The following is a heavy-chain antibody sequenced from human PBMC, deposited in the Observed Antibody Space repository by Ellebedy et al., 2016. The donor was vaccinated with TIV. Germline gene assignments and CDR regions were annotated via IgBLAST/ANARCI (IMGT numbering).Heavy chain of an antibody. CDR3: ARDGPGFCTNGVCYGSYYGMDV. D-gene: IGHD2-8*01. CDR2: IRKDGYNI. V-gene: IGHV3-30*02. Sequence: PGGSLRLSCAASGFTFINYGMHWVRQAPGKGLEWVAHIRKDGYNIYYADSVKGRFTMSRDSSTNTLYLQMNSLRAEDTAVYFCARDGPGFCTNGVCYGSYYGMDVWGQGTTVSVSS. J-gene: IGHJ6*02. CDR1: GFTFINYG.